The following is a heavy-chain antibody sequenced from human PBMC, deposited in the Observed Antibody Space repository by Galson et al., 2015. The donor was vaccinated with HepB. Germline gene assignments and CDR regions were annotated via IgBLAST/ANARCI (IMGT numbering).Heavy chain of an antibody. CDR1: GFTFSSYG. J-gene: IGHJ4*02. CDR3: AREGDSSGWNSDPFDY. CDR2: IWYDGSNK. Sequence: SLRLSCAASGFTFSSYGMHWVRQAPGKGLEWVAVIWYDGSNKYYADSVKGRFTISRDNSKNTLYLQMNSLRAEDTAVYYCAREGDSSGWNSDPFDYWGQGTLVTVSS. D-gene: IGHD6-19*01. V-gene: IGHV3-33*01.